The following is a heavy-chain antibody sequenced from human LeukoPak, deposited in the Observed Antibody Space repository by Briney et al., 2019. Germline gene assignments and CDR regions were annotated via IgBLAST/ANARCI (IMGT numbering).Heavy chain of an antibody. CDR3: ARDIATAGHLAFDY. V-gene: IGHV3-23*01. CDR2: ISGGSGSST. Sequence: PGGSLRLSCAASGFTFSSYALSWVRQAPGRGLEWFSAISGGSGSSTYYADAVKGRFTISRDNSKTTLYLEMNSLRADDTAVYYCARDIATAGHLAFDYWGQGTLVTVSS. D-gene: IGHD6-13*01. CDR1: GFTFSSYA. J-gene: IGHJ4*02.